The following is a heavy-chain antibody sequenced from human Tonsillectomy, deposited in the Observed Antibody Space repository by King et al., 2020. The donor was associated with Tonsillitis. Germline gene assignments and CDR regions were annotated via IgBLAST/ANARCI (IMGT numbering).Heavy chain of an antibody. CDR2: ISYDGSKK. V-gene: IGHV3-30*04. J-gene: IGHJ5*02. D-gene: IGHD4-17*01. CDR1: GFTFSSYA. CDR3: ARGLATVTGWFDP. Sequence: VQLVESGGGVVQPGRSLRLSCAASGFTFSSYAMHWVRQAPGKGLEWVADISYDGSKKYYADSVKGRFTISRDNSKNPLYLQMNSLRPEDTAVYYCARGLATVTGWFDPWGQGTLVTVSS.